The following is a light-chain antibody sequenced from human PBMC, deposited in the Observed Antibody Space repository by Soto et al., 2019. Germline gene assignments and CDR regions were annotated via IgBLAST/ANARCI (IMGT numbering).Light chain of an antibody. CDR1: QSVSSH. V-gene: IGKV3-11*01. Sequence: EIVLTQSPATLSLSPGERATLSCRASQSVSSHLAWYQQKPGQSPRLLIYDASNRATGIPARFSGSGSGTDFTLTISSLEPEGFAFYFCQQRSHWPTFGQGTKVDIK. CDR3: QQRSHWPT. J-gene: IGKJ1*01. CDR2: DAS.